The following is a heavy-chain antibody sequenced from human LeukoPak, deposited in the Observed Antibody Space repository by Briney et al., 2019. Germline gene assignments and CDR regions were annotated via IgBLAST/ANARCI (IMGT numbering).Heavy chain of an antibody. CDR2: IRGDNGNT. J-gene: IGHJ4*02. V-gene: IGHV1-18*01. CDR3: ARVDLLTGSYFFDY. Sequence: ASVKVSCKASVYTFSNDGISWGRQAPGQGREWGGWIRGDNGNTNYAQKLQGRVTMTTDTSTSTAYMELRSLGSDDTAVYYCARVDLLTGSYFFDYWGQGTLVTVSS. D-gene: IGHD3-9*01. CDR1: VYTFSNDG.